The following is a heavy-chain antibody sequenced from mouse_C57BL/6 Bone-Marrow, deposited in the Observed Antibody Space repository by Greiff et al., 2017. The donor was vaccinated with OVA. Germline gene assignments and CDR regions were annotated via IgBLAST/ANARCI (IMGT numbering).Heavy chain of an antibody. V-gene: IGHV1-19*01. CDR2: INPENGGT. D-gene: IGHD1-1*01. CDR1: GYTFTDYY. J-gene: IGHJ3*01. Sequence: EVQLQQSGPVLVKPGASVKMSCKASGYTFTDYYMNWVKQSHGKSLEWIGVINPENGGTSYTQKFKGKATLTVDKSSSTAYMELNSLTSEDSAVYYCARASITTVVDGFAYWGQGTLVTVSA. CDR3: ARASITTVVDGFAY.